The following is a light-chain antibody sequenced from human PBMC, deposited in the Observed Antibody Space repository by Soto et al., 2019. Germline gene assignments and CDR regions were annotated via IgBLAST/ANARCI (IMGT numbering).Light chain of an antibody. CDR2: GAS. CDR1: QSVLSK. Sequence: EIVLTQSPGTLSLSPGDRATLSCRASQSVLSKLAWYQQRPGQAPRIRIYGASGRATAIPDRLSGSGSGTDFTLTISRMEPEDSAVYYCQQYGSSVTFGQGTRLEIK. J-gene: IGKJ5*01. CDR3: QQYGSSVT. V-gene: IGKV3-20*01.